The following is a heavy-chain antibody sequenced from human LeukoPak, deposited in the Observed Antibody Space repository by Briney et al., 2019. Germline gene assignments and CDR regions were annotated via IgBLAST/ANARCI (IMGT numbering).Heavy chain of an antibody. D-gene: IGHD3-3*01. CDR1: GFTFSDYY. Sequence: GGSLRLSCAASGFTFSDYYMSWIRQAPGKGLEWVSYISSSGSTIYYADSVKGRFTISRDNAKSSLYLQMNSLRAEDTAVYYCARAYYDFWSGYSPDYYYYYMDVWGKGTTVTVSS. CDR3: ARAYYDFWSGYSPDYYYYYMDV. J-gene: IGHJ6*03. CDR2: ISSSGSTI. V-gene: IGHV3-11*01.